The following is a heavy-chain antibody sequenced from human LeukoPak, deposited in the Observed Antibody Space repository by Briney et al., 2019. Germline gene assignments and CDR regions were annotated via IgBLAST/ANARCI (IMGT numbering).Heavy chain of an antibody. CDR2: MYYTGST. CDR1: GGSISSSDYH. J-gene: IGHJ3*02. CDR3: ARPSSCGGDCYHAAFDI. D-gene: IGHD2-21*02. Sequence: SETLSLTCTVSGGSISSSDYHWAWIRQPPGKGLEWIGSMYYTGSTYYNPSLKSRVTISVDTSKNQLSLKLSSVTAADIAVYYCARPSSCGGDCYHAAFDIWGQGTVVTVSS. V-gene: IGHV4-39*01.